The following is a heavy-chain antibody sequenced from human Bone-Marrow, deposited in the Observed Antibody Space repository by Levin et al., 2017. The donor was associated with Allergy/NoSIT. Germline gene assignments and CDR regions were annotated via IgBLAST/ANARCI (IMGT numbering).Heavy chain of an antibody. Sequence: PGESLKISCAVSGFTFGRYWMSWVRQAPGKGLEWVANIEQDGSKTFYVDSVRGRFTVSKDNAKSSLYLQVNSLRTEDTAVYYCARDSPGYGGYDYWGQGTLVSVSS. CDR3: ARDSPGYGGYDY. J-gene: IGHJ4*02. CDR2: IEQDGSKT. V-gene: IGHV3-7*01. CDR1: GFTFGRYW. D-gene: IGHD5-12*01.